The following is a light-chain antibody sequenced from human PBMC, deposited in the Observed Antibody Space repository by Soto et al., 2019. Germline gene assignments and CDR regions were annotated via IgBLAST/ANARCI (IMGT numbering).Light chain of an antibody. CDR1: ASNIGNNY. Sequence: QAVVTQPPSVSAAPGQKVTISCSGSASNIGNNYVSWYQQLPGTAPKLLIYENYERHSGIPDRFSGSKSGTSATLGITGLQTGDEADYYCGAWDNSLTGGVFGGGTKLAVL. CDR2: ENY. CDR3: GAWDNSLTGGV. J-gene: IGLJ2*01. V-gene: IGLV1-51*02.